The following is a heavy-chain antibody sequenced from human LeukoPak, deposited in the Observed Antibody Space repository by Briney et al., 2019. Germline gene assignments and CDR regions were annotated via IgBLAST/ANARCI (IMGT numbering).Heavy chain of an antibody. CDR1: GFTFSSLG. Sequence: GGSLRLSCAASGFTFSSLGMHWVRQAPGKGPEWLTIISSDGSQAHYADSVKGRFTISRDSSKNMLYLQMNSLRADDTVVYYCVKEDKDTYYFDYWGQGTLVTVAS. CDR2: ISSDGSQA. J-gene: IGHJ4*02. CDR3: VKEDKDTYYFDY. V-gene: IGHV3-30*18.